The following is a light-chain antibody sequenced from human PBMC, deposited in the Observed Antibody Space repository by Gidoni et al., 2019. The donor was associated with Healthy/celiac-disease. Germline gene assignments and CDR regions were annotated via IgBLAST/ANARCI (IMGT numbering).Light chain of an antibody. V-gene: IGKV1D-13*01. CDR2: DAS. CDR1: QGISSA. J-gene: IGKJ5*01. Sequence: AIQLTQSPSSLSASVGDRVTITCRASQGISSALAWYQQKPGKAPKLLIYDASSLESGVPSRFSGSGSGTDFTLTISSLQPEDFAPYYCQQFNNYPLTFXQXTRLEIK. CDR3: QQFNNYPLT.